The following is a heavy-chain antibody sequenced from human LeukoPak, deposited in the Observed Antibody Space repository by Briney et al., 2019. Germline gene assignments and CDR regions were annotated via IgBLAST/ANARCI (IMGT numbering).Heavy chain of an antibody. CDR1: GGSISSSSYY. J-gene: IGHJ3*02. Sequence: SETLSLTCTVSGGSISSSSYYWGWIRQPPGKGLEWIGSIYYSGSTYYNPSLKSRVTISVDTSKNQFSLKLSSVTAADTAVYYCARYFAYYDSSDAFDIWGQGTMVTVSS. CDR2: IYYSGST. V-gene: IGHV4-39*07. D-gene: IGHD3-22*01. CDR3: ARYFAYYDSSDAFDI.